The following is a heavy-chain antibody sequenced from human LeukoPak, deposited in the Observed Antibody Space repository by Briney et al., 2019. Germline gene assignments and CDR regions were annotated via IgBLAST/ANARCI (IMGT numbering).Heavy chain of an antibody. D-gene: IGHD6-19*01. CDR1: GFTFSSYS. J-gene: IGHJ4*02. Sequence: PGGSLRLSCAASGFTFSSYSMDWVRQAPGKGLEWISSISSSSTYIYYADSVKGRFTISRDNSKNTLYLQMNSLRAEDTAVYYCAKVIPVNEPSIAXXXNFDYWGQGTLVTVSS. CDR2: ISSSSTYI. V-gene: IGHV3-21*04. CDR3: AKVIPVNEPSIAXXXNFDY.